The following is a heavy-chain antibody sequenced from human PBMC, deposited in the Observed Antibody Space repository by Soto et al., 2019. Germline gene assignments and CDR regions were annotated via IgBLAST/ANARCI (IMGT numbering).Heavy chain of an antibody. CDR2: IKSKVNGGTT. CDR1: GFTSKDAW. J-gene: IGHJ4*01. Sequence: GGSLRLSCAASGFTSKDAWINWVRQAPGKGLEWVGRIKSKVNGGTTDFAASVKGRFAISRDDSTHMVYLQMTSLKTEDTAIYYCTTDSYMTTKVVRFDHWGHETLVTLS. V-gene: IGHV3-15*07. D-gene: IGHD2-2*01. CDR3: TTDSYMTTKVVRFDH.